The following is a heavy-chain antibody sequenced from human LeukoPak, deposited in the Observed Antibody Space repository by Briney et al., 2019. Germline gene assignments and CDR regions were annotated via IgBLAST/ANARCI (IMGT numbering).Heavy chain of an antibody. CDR3: ASSSDIYGSGSYFNSLGDV. D-gene: IGHD3-10*01. CDR1: GFALSRHW. V-gene: IGHV3-53*01. Sequence: GGSLRLSCAAAGFALSRHWMSWVRQAPGKGLEWVSVIYSGGTTYYADSVKGRFTISRDNSKNTLYLQMNSLRAEDTAVYYCASSSDIYGSGSYFNSLGDVWGKGTTVSISS. CDR2: IYSGGTT. J-gene: IGHJ6*04.